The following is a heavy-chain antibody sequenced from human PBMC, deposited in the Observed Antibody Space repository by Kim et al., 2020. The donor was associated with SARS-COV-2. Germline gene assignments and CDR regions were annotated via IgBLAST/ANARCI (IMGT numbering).Heavy chain of an antibody. D-gene: IGHD3-16*01. J-gene: IGHJ4*02. Sequence: GGSLRLSCAASGFTFSNHAMHWVRQAPGQGLEWVAVIWYDVSNKYYANSVKGRFTISRDNSKNTLYLQMSSLRAEDTAVYYCARGVTGGAADYWGQGTLVTVSS. V-gene: IGHV3-33*01. CDR1: GFTFSNHA. CDR3: ARGVTGGAADY. CDR2: IWYDVSNK.